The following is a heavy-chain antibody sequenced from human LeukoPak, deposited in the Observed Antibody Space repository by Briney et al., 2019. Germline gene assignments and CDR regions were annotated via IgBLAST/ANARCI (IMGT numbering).Heavy chain of an antibody. CDR2: VSWSSGSI. CDR3: AKDIYSSSYYYFDY. V-gene: IGHV3-9*01. Sequence: GGSLRLSCAASGFTFDDYAMHWVRQAPGKGLEWVSGVSWSSGSIGYADSVKGRFTISRDNAKNSLYLQMNSLRAEDTALYYCAKDIYSSSYYYFDYWGQGTLVTVSS. J-gene: IGHJ4*02. D-gene: IGHD6-6*01. CDR1: GFTFDDYA.